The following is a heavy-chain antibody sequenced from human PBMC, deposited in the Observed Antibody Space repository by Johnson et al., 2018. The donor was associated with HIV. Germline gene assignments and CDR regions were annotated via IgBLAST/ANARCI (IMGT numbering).Heavy chain of an antibody. J-gene: IGHJ3*02. CDR2: ISGTGGTT. Sequence: VQLVESGGGLVQPGGSLRLSCVASGFIFSDHYMDWVRQAPGKGLEWVSAISGTGGTTYYADSVRGRFSISRDKSKYTLYLQMNSLRAEDTAVYYCASKIVVVPGGVGTFDIWGQGTMVTVSS. CDR1: GFIFSDHY. V-gene: IGHV3-23*04. CDR3: ASKIVVVPGGVGTFDI. D-gene: IGHD3-22*01.